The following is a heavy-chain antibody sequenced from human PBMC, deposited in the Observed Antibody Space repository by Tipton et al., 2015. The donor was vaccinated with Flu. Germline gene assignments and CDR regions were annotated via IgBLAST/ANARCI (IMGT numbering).Heavy chain of an antibody. Sequence: LRLSCTVSGGSISSYYWSWIRQPPGKGLEWIGYIYYSGSTNYNPSLKSRVTISVDTSKNQFSLKLSSVTAADTAAYYCARRGGYYYDSSGYPRGYWYFDLWGRGTLVTVSS. V-gene: IGHV4-59*08. J-gene: IGHJ2*01. CDR3: ARRGGYYYDSSGYPRGYWYFDL. D-gene: IGHD3-22*01. CDR1: GGSISSYY. CDR2: IYYSGST.